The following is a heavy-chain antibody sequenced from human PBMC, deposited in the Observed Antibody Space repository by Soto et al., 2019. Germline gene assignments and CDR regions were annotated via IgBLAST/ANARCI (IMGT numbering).Heavy chain of an antibody. V-gene: IGHV3-7*01. CDR3: ASPPTNLDYGDDNWFDP. CDR1: GFTFSRYW. Sequence: HPGGSLRLSCAASGFTFSRYWMTWVRQAPGKGLEWVANIKQDGSEKYYGDSVKGRFIISRDNARNLVYLQMNSLRVEDTAVYYCASPPTNLDYGDDNWFDPWGQGTLVTVSS. CDR2: IKQDGSEK. D-gene: IGHD4-17*01. J-gene: IGHJ5*02.